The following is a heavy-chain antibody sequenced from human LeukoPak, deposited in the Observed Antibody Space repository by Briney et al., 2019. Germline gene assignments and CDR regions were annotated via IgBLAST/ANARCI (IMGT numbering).Heavy chain of an antibody. Sequence: ESGPTLVNPTQTLTLTCTFSGFSLSISGMCVSWIRQPPGKALEWLALIDWDDDKYYSTSLKTRLTISKDTSKNQVVLTMTNMDPVDTATYYCARSAKGSGWYYFDYWGQGTLVTVSS. CDR1: GFSLSISGMC. CDR2: IDWDDDK. J-gene: IGHJ4*02. D-gene: IGHD6-19*01. CDR3: ARSAKGSGWYYFDY. V-gene: IGHV2-70*01.